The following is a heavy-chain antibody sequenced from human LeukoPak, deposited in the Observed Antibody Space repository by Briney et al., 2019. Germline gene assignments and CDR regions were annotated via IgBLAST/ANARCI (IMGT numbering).Heavy chain of an antibody. V-gene: IGHV3-53*01. CDR2: LYIAGES. D-gene: IGHD1-14*01. Sequence: PGGSLRPSCAVSGLSVADTYMAWVRQAPGKGLEWVATLYIAGESYYADSVRGRFNISRDNSENTLYLQMTTVRDDDTAIYYCAAGFRSEFIYFYLHVWGKGTPVTVSS. J-gene: IGHJ6*03. CDR1: GLSVADTY. CDR3: AAGFRSEFIYFYLHV.